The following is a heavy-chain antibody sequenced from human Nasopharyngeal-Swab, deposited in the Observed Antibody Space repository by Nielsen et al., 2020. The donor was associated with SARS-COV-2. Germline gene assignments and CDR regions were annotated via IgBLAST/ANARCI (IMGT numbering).Heavy chain of an antibody. V-gene: IGHV3-23*01. CDR1: GFTFRSYA. D-gene: IGHD5-12*01. Sequence: GGSLRLSCAASGFTFRSYAISWVRQAPGKGLDWVSVISGSDHTTYYADSVKGRFTISRDKSKNTVNLQMNSLRVEDTAIYYCAKDRDSGDDSDDYYHYYGMDVWGQGTTVTVFS. CDR2: ISGSDHTT. CDR3: AKDRDSGDDSDDYYHYYGMDV. J-gene: IGHJ6*02.